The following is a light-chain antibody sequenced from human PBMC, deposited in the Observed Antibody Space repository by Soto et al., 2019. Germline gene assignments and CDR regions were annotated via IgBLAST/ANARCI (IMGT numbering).Light chain of an antibody. V-gene: IGLV3-21*04. J-gene: IGLJ2*01. Sequence: SYELTQPPSVSVAPGKTARITCGGNNIGSKSVHWYQQKTGQAPVLVIYYDSARPSGIPERFSGSNSGNTATLTISRVEAGDEADYYCQVSDSNTDHVVFGGGTKLTVL. CDR2: YDS. CDR3: QVSDSNTDHVV. CDR1: NIGSKS.